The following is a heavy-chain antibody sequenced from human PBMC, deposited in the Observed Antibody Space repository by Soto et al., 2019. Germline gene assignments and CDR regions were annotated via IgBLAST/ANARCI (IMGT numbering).Heavy chain of an antibody. D-gene: IGHD6-25*01. CDR1: GYTFTGYY. J-gene: IGHJ3*02. Sequence: ASVKVSCKASGYTFTGYYMHWVRQAPGQGLEWMGWINPNSGGTNYAQKFQGWVTMTRDTSISTAYMELSRLRSDDTAVYYCASLQGLRASFGSAAFDIWGQGTMVTVSS. CDR2: INPNSGGT. V-gene: IGHV1-2*04. CDR3: ASLQGLRASFGSAAFDI.